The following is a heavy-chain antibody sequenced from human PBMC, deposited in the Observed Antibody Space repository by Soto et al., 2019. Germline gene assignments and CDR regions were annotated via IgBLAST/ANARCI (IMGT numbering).Heavy chain of an antibody. CDR2: ISAAGDP. Sequence: EVQLVESGGGLVQPGGSLRLSCEASGFTFRNYDMHWVRQGTGKGLEWVSGISAAGDPDYADSVEGRFTISRENAQNSFFLQMNSLRVGDTXXYYCARTDRDFYGLDVWGQGTTVIVSS. CDR1: GFTFRNYD. V-gene: IGHV3-13*05. J-gene: IGHJ6*02. CDR3: ARTDRDFYGLDV.